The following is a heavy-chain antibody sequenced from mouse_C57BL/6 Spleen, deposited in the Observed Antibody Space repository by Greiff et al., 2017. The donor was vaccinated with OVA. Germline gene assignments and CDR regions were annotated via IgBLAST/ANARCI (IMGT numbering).Heavy chain of an antibody. J-gene: IGHJ3*01. D-gene: IGHD2-3*01. Sequence: VQLQQSGAELVKPGASVKISCKASGYAFSSYWMNWVKQRPGKGLEWIGQIYPGDGDTNYNGKFKGKATLTADKSSRTAYMQRSSLTSEDSAVYFCARYDDGYSWFAYWGQGTLVTVSA. CDR1: GYAFSSYW. CDR2: IYPGDGDT. CDR3: ARYDDGYSWFAY. V-gene: IGHV1-80*01.